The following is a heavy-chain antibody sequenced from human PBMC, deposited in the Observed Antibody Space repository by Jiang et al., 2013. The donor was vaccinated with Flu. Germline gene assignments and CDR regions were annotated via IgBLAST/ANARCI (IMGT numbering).Heavy chain of an antibody. V-gene: IGHV3-30*01. CDR2: ISNDESDK. Sequence: VQLVESGGGVVQPGRSLRPSCAASGFTFSNYVMYWVRQAPGKGLEWVAGISNDESDKYYADSVKGRFIISRDTSNNTLYLQMKSLRIEDTALYYCAREDYGNYYFDCWGQGTLVTVSS. J-gene: IGHJ4*02. CDR1: GFTFSNYV. CDR3: AREDYGNYYFDC. D-gene: IGHD3-16*01.